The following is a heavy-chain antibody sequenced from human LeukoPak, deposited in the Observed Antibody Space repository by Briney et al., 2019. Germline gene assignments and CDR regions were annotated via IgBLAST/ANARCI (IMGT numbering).Heavy chain of an antibody. CDR3: ASLDIVGTYYYYMDV. J-gene: IGHJ6*03. CDR1: GGSISSTGSF. CDR2: IYHSGST. D-gene: IGHD2-15*01. Sequence: SETLSLTCTVSGGSISSTGSFWGWIRQPPGKGLEWIGSIYHSGSTYYNPSLKSRVTISVDTSKNQFSLKLGSVTAADTAVYYCASLDIVGTYYYYMDVWGKGTTVTVSS. V-gene: IGHV4-39*07.